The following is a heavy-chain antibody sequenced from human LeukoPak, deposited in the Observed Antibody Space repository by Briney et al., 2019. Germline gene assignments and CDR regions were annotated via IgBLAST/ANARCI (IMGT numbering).Heavy chain of an antibody. CDR3: ARRPALLWFGDTTPIWFDP. CDR1: GGSFSGYY. Sequence: SETLSXXXAVYGGSFSGYYWSWIRQPPGKGLXWIGEINHSGSTDYNPSLKSRVSISVDTSNNQVSLKLSSVTAADTAVYYCARRPALLWFGDTTPIWFDPWGRGSLVTVSS. V-gene: IGHV4-34*01. D-gene: IGHD3-10*01. J-gene: IGHJ5*02. CDR2: INHSGST.